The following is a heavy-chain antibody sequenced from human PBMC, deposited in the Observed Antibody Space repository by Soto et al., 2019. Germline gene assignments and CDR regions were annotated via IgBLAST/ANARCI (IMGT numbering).Heavy chain of an antibody. J-gene: IGHJ6*02. CDR2: IYYSGST. CDR1: GGSISSYY. CDR3: ASTRYYYGSGDYYYYDGMDV. V-gene: IGHV4-59*01. D-gene: IGHD3-10*01. Sequence: SETLSLTXTVSGGSISSYYWSWIRQPPGKGLEWIGYIYYSGSTNYNPSLKSRVTISVDTSKNQFSLKLSSVTAADTAVYYCASTRYYYGSGDYYYYDGMDVWGQGTTVTVSS.